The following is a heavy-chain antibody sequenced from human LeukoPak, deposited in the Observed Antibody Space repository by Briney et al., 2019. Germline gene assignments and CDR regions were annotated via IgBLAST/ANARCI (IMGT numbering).Heavy chain of an antibody. Sequence: GGSLRLSCAASGFTFGNYAMSWVRQAPGKGLEWVSAISGSGGSTYYADSVKGRFTISRDNAKNSLYLQMNSLRAEDTAVYYCARGDSSSWYFDCHWFDPWGQGTLVTVSS. V-gene: IGHV3-23*01. D-gene: IGHD6-13*01. J-gene: IGHJ5*02. CDR3: ARGDSSSWYFDCHWFDP. CDR2: ISGSGGST. CDR1: GFTFGNYA.